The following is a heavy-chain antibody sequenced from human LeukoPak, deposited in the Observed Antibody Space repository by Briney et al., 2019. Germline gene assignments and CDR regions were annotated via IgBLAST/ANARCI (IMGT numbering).Heavy chain of an antibody. CDR1: GYTFTSYG. CDR3: ARALVGVVVVPAAIGGIDP. D-gene: IGHD2-2*01. Sequence: ASVKVSCKASGYTFTSYGISWVRQAPGQGLEWMGWISAYNGNTNYAQKPQGRVTMTTDTSTSTAYMELRSLRSDDTAVYYCARALVGVVVVPAAIGGIDPWGQGTLVTVSS. CDR2: ISAYNGNT. V-gene: IGHV1-18*04. J-gene: IGHJ5*02.